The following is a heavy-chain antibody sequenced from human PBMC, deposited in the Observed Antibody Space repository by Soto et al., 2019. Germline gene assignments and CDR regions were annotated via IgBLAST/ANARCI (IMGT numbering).Heavy chain of an antibody. CDR1: GYTFTSYG. CDR2: ISAYNGNT. Sequence: QVQLVQSGAEVKKPGASVKVSCKASGYTFTSYGISWVRQAPGQGLEWMGWISAYNGNTNYAQKLQGRVTMTTDTSTSTAYMELRGLRSDDTAVYYCARVYYYGSGSYYTPFDYLGQGTLVTVSS. V-gene: IGHV1-18*01. CDR3: ARVYYYGSGSYYTPFDY. J-gene: IGHJ4*02. D-gene: IGHD3-10*01.